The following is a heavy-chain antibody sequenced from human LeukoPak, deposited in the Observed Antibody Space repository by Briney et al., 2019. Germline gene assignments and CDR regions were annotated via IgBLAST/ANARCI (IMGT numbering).Heavy chain of an antibody. D-gene: IGHD5-12*01. Sequence: PGGSLRLSCAASGFTFDDYGMSWVRQAPGKGLEWVSAISGCTGGTYYADSVKGRFTISRDNSKSTLYLQMDSLRAEDTAVYYCAKCGNSGCHLIDYWGQGTLVTVSS. CDR3: AKCGNSGCHLIDY. CDR1: GFTFDDYG. J-gene: IGHJ4*02. CDR2: ISGCTGGT. V-gene: IGHV3-23*01.